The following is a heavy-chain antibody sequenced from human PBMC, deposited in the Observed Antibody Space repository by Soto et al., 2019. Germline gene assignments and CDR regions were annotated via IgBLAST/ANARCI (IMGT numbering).Heavy chain of an antibody. CDR1: GFTFNTYG. D-gene: IGHD6-25*01. CDR3: AKAAVAFYGMDV. J-gene: IGHJ6*02. Sequence: PGGSLRLSCAASGFTFNTYGMHWARQAPGKGLEWVAVLSADGNHLFYADSVKGRFTISRDDSKNTLYLQMNSLRVEDSAVYYCAKAAVAFYGMDVSGQGTSLTVYS. CDR2: LSADGNHL. V-gene: IGHV3-30*18.